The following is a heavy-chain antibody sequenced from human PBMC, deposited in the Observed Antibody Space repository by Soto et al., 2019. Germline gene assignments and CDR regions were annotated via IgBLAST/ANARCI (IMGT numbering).Heavy chain of an antibody. J-gene: IGHJ4*02. D-gene: IGHD2-15*01. CDR3: ARDKDMANTVWGY. V-gene: IGHV4-31*02. CDR1: GDAMATGGHY. Sequence: SETLSLTCSVSGDAMATGGHYYNWIRHLPGKGLEWIGYIYYSGATHYSPSLRPRATISIDTSKNQFSLRLISVTAADTALYFCARDKDMANTVWGYWGQGIQVTVSS. CDR2: IYYSGAT.